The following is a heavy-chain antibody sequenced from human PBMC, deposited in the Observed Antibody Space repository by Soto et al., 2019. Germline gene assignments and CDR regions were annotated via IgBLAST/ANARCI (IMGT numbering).Heavy chain of an antibody. D-gene: IGHD3-9*01. Sequence: SETLSLTCTVSGGSISSYYWSWIRQPPGKGLEWIGYIYYSGSTNYNPSLKSRVTISVDTSKNQFSLKLSSVTAADTAVYYCARENRAYYDILTGYRSYYGMDVWGQGTTVTVSS. V-gene: IGHV4-59*01. J-gene: IGHJ6*02. CDR1: GGSISSYY. CDR2: IYYSGST. CDR3: ARENRAYYDILTGYRSYYGMDV.